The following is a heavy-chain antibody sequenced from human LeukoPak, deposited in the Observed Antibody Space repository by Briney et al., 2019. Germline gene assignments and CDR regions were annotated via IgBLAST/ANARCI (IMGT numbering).Heavy chain of an antibody. CDR2: IYPTGSDT. J-gene: IGHJ3*02. CDR3: ARQGMATAGSDVFDI. V-gene: IGHV5-51*01. CDR1: GYTITTYW. D-gene: IGHD6-13*01. Sequence: GESLKISCKGSGYTITTYWIGWVRQKPGKGLEWMGIIYPTGSDTRYSPSFQGQVTISVDKSISTAYLQWSSLKASDTAMYYCARQGMATAGSDVFDIWGQGTMVTVSS.